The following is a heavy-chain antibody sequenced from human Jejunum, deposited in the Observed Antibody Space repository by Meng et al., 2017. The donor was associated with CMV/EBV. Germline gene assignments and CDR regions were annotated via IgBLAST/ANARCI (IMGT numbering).Heavy chain of an antibody. Sequence: LRLSCTAYGFVFNNYYMSWVRQAPGKGLEWVASINWNGGSTGYADSVKGRFTISRDSAKNSLYLQMNSLRAEDTAFYYCARGATSLDNWGQGTLVTVSS. D-gene: IGHD1-26*01. J-gene: IGHJ4*02. V-gene: IGHV3-20*04. CDR2: INWNGGST. CDR3: ARGATSLDN. CDR1: GFVFNNYY.